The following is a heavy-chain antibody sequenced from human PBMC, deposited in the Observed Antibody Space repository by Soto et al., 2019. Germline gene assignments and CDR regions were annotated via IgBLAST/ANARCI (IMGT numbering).Heavy chain of an antibody. V-gene: IGHV3-23*01. J-gene: IGHJ4*02. CDR2: ISGSGGDT. CDR1: GFTFSNYA. CDR3: AGVPASKATGGLWFFDY. Sequence: GGSLRLSCAASGFTFSNYAMTWVRQAPGTGLECVSSISGSGGDTWYADSVKGRFSISRDNSKNTLNLQMSSLRAEDAAVYFCAGVPASKATGGLWFFDYWGQGTLVTVSS. D-gene: IGHD3-10*01.